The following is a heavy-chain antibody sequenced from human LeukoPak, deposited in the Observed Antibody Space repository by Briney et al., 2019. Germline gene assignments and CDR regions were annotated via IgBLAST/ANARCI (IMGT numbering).Heavy chain of an antibody. CDR1: GFTFSSYW. V-gene: IGHV3-48*02. D-gene: IGHD2-2*01. J-gene: IGHJ4*02. CDR3: AVARVGDYFDY. CDR2: ISSSSSTI. Sequence: GGSLRLSCAASGFTFSSYWMYWVRKAPGKGLEWVSYISSSSSTIYYADSVKGRFTISRDNAKNSLYLQMSSLRDEDTAVYYCAVARVGDYFDYWGQGTLVTVSS.